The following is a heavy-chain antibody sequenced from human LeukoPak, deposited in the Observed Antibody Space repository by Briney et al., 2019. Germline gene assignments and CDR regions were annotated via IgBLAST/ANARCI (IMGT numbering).Heavy chain of an antibody. Sequence: GGSLRLSCAASGFTFSSYAISWVRQAPGKGLEWVSAISGSGGSTYYADSVKGRFTISRDNSKNTLYLQMNSLRAEDTAVYYCAKDRNYDILTGYSYFDYWGQGTLVTVSS. CDR2: ISGSGGST. V-gene: IGHV3-23*01. CDR3: AKDRNYDILTGYSYFDY. CDR1: GFTFSSYA. D-gene: IGHD3-9*01. J-gene: IGHJ4*02.